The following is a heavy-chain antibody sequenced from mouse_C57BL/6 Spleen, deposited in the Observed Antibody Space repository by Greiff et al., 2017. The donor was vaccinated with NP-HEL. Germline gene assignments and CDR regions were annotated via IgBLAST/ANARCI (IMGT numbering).Heavy chain of an antibody. J-gene: IGHJ3*01. Sequence: DVQLVESGGGLVQPKGSLKLSCAASGFTFNTYAMHWVRQAPGKGLEWVARIRSKSSNYATYYADSVKDRFTISRDDSQSMLYLQMNNLKTEDTAMYYCVRGGLLRDWFAYWGQGTLVTVSA. CDR3: VRGGLLRDWFAY. CDR2: IRSKSSNYAT. V-gene: IGHV10-3*01. CDR1: GFTFNTYA. D-gene: IGHD1-1*01.